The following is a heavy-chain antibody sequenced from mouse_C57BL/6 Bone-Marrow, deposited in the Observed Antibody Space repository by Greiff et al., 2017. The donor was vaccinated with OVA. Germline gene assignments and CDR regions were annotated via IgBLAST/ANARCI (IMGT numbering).Heavy chain of an antibody. V-gene: IGHV10-1*01. CDR2: IRSKSNNYAT. CDR3: VSSYGRDYYAMDY. CDR1: GFSFNTYA. J-gene: IGHJ4*01. D-gene: IGHD1-1*01. Sequence: EVKLVESGGGLVQPKGSLKLSCAASGFSFNTYAMNWVRQAPGKGLEWVARIRSKSNNYATYYADSVKDRFTISRDDSESMLYLQMNNLKTEDTAMYYCVSSYGRDYYAMDYWGQGTSVTVSS.